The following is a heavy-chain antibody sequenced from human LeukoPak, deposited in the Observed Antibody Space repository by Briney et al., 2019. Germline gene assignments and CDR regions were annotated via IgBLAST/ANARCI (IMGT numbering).Heavy chain of an antibody. CDR2: IWYDGSNK. CDR3: ARGIAVAGTIWFDQ. Sequence: GGSLRLSCAASGFTFSNYDMHWVRQAPGKGLEWVAVIWYDGSNKYYADSVKGRFTISRDNSKNTLYLQMNSLRAEDTAVYYYARGIAVAGTIWFDQWGQGTLVTVSS. D-gene: IGHD6-19*01. J-gene: IGHJ5*02. CDR1: GFTFSNYD. V-gene: IGHV3-33*08.